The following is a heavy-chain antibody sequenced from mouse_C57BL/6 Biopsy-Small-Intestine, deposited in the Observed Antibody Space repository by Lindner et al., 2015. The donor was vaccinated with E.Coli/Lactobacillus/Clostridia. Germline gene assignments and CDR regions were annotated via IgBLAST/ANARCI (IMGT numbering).Heavy chain of an antibody. CDR3: VRDVLPCSSDICYRYGMDV. V-gene: IGHV1-84*02. J-gene: IGHJ1*01. CDR2: IRTYNAHT. D-gene: IGHD1-1*01. CDR1: GYSFDVYG. Sequence: SVKVSCKASGYSFDVYGINWVRQAPGQGLEWMGWIRTYNAHTKSAHNLQDRVTMTTDTSTSTAYMELRSLRSDDTAVYYCVRDVLPCSSDICYRYGMDVWGQGTTVTVSS.